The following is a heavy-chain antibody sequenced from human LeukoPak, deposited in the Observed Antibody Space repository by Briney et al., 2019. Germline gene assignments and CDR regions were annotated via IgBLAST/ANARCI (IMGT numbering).Heavy chain of an antibody. CDR3: ARSRFNWNDPIYYYGMDV. CDR2: IYYSGST. CDR1: GVSISDYY. Sequence: SETLSLTCTVSGVSISDYYWSWIRQPPGKGLDWIGYIYYSGSTNYNPSLRSRVTFSLDMSKNQFSLNLSSVTAADTAVYFCARSRFNWNDPIYYYGMDVWGQGTTVTVSS. J-gene: IGHJ6*02. D-gene: IGHD1-1*01. V-gene: IGHV4-59*01.